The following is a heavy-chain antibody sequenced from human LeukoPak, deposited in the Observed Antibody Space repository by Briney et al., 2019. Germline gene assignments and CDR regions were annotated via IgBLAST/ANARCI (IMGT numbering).Heavy chain of an antibody. CDR2: ISSSSSYI. CDR3: ASPPEWEPTYFDY. V-gene: IGHV3-21*01. CDR1: GFTFSSYS. Sequence: GGSLRLSCAASGFTFSSYSMNWVRQAPGKGLEWVSSISSSSSYIYYADSVKGRFTISRDNAKNSLYLQMNSLRAEDTAVYYCASPPEWEPTYFDYWGQGTLVAVSS. D-gene: IGHD1-26*01. J-gene: IGHJ4*02.